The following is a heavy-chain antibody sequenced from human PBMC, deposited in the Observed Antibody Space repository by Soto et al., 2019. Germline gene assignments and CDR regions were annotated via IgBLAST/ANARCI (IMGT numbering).Heavy chain of an antibody. D-gene: IGHD1-1*01. J-gene: IGHJ4*02. Sequence: GGSLRLSWAASGFTFSNYGMHWVRQAPGKGLEWVAVIWHDGFNKFYGDSVKGRFAISRDNSQNALYLQMSSLRTDDTALYYCARDHGTALTSTGYFDYWGQGTPVTVSS. CDR2: IWHDGFNK. CDR3: ARDHGTALTSTGYFDY. V-gene: IGHV3-33*01. CDR1: GFTFSNYG.